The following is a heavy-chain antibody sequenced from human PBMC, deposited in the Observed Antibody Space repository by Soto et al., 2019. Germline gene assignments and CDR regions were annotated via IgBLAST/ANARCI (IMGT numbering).Heavy chain of an antibody. CDR3: ATSRTDDFDY. CDR2: IYHTGST. Sequence: SQTLSLTCALSSGSISSRNWWSWVRQPPGKGLEFIGEIYHTGSTSYNPSLKSRVTMSVDKSKNQFSLKLTSVTAADTAVYYRATSRTDDFDYWGQGTLVTVS. J-gene: IGHJ4*02. CDR1: SGSISSRNW. V-gene: IGHV4-4*02. D-gene: IGHD1-1*01.